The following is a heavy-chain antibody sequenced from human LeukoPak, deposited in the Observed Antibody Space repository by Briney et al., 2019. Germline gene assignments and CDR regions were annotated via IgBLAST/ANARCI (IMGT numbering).Heavy chain of an antibody. J-gene: IGHJ4*02. CDR3: ARLRTTTYYFDY. CDR1: GGSISSYY. Sequence: SETLSLTCTVSGGSISSYYWSWIRQPPGKGLQWIGEIYHGGSTKYNPSLKSRVTISLDKSKNQFSLRLSSVTAADTAVYYCARLRTTTYYFDYWGQGTLVTVSS. D-gene: IGHD1-7*01. CDR2: IYHGGST. V-gene: IGHV4-59*12.